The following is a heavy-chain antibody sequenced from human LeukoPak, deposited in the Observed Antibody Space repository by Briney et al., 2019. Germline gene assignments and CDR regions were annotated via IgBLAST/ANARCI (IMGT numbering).Heavy chain of an antibody. CDR2: ISWNSGAR. CDR1: GFIFNEYA. V-gene: IGHV3-9*01. Sequence: PGGSLRLSCAASGFIFNEYAVHWVRQAPGKGLEWVSGISWNSGARGYADSVKGRFTISRDNAKNSLYLQMDSLRADDTAFYYCAKDIRGGYYDSSGYYFLNWYFDLWGRGTLVTVSS. CDR3: AKDIRGGYYDSSGYYFLNWYFDL. D-gene: IGHD3-22*01. J-gene: IGHJ2*01.